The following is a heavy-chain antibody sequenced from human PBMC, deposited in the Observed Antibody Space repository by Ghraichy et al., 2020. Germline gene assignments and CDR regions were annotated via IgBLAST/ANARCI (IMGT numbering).Heavy chain of an antibody. J-gene: IGHJ4*02. V-gene: IGHV4-4*07. Sequence: SETLSLTCTVSGGSISSYYWSWIRQPAGKGLEWIWRIYTSGSTNYNPSLKSRVTMSVDTSKNQFSLKLSAVTAADTAVYYCANGDSSGYGFDYWGQGTLVTVSS. CDR3: ANGDSSGYGFDY. D-gene: IGHD3-22*01. CDR1: GGSISSYY. CDR2: IYTSGST.